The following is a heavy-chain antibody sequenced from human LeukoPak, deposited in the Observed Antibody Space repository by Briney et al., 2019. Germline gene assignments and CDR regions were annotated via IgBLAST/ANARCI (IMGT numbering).Heavy chain of an antibody. V-gene: IGHV3-73*01. CDR3: TRLIAVADDFDY. J-gene: IGHJ4*02. D-gene: IGHD6-19*01. CDR1: GFTFSGSA. CDR2: IRSKANSYAT. Sequence: GGSLRLSCAASGFTFSGSAMQWVRQASGKGLEWVGRIRSKANSYATAYAASVKGRFTISRDDSKNTAYLQMNSLKTEDTAVYYCTRLIAVADDFDYWGQGTLVTVSS.